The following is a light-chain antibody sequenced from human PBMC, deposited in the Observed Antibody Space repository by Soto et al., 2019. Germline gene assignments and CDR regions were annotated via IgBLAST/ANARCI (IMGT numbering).Light chain of an antibody. CDR3: QHYGSSPRT. J-gene: IGKJ1*01. CDR1: QSVSSSY. Sequence: EIVLTQSPGTLSLSPGERATLSCRASQSVSSSYFAWYQQKPPQAPRLLIYDASSRAASIPDRFSGRGAGTDFTLTISRLEPEYFAVYYCQHYGSSPRTFGQGTKVEIK. V-gene: IGKV3-20*01. CDR2: DAS.